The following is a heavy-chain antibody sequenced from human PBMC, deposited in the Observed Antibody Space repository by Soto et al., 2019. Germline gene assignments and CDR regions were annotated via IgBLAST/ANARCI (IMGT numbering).Heavy chain of an antibody. D-gene: IGHD4-17*01. V-gene: IGHV3-30-3*01. CDR2: ISYDGSKI. CDR1: GFTFSHHA. Sequence: QVQLVESGGGVVQPGRSLRLSCAASGFTFSHHAMHWVRQAPGKGLEWLAVISYDGSKIYFADSVKGRFTISRDNSRNPLYLHMNSLRAEDTAIYYCARNPYGDYQFDYWGQGTLVTVSS. CDR3: ARNPYGDYQFDY. J-gene: IGHJ4*02.